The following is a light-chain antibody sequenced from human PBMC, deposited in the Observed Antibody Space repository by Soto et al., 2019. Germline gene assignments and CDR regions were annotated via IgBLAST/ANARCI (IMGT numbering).Light chain of an antibody. V-gene: IGLV1-44*01. CDR3: AAWDDTLNGVI. J-gene: IGLJ2*01. Sequence: QSVLTQPPSASVTPGQRVTISCSGSSSNIGTNTVHWYQQFPGTAPKLLIYTNDQRPSGVPDRFSGSKTGTSASLAISGLQSEDEADYYCAAWDDTLNGVIIGGGTQLTVL. CDR1: SSNIGTNT. CDR2: TND.